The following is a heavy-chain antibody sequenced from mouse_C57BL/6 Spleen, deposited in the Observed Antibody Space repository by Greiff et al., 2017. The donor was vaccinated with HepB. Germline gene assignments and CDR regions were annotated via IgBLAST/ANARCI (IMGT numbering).Heavy chain of an antibody. CDR3: ARGVVATDWYFDV. CDR2: IHPNSGST. J-gene: IGHJ1*03. D-gene: IGHD1-1*01. V-gene: IGHV1-64*01. CDR1: GYTFTSYW. Sequence: QVQLQQPGAELVKPGASVKLSCKASGYTFTSYWMHWVKQRPGQGLEWIGMIHPNSGSTNYNEKFKSKATLTVDKSSSTAYMQLSSLTSEDSAVYYCARGVVATDWYFDVLGTGTTVTVSS.